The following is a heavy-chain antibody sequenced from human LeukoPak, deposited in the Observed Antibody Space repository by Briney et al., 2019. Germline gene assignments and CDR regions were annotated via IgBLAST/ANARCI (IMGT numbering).Heavy chain of an antibody. V-gene: IGHV1-2*02. J-gene: IGHJ4*02. D-gene: IGHD6-6*01. CDR2: INPNSGGT. CDR1: GYTFTGYY. Sequence: ASVKVSCKASGYTFTGYYMHWVRQAPGQGLEWMGWINPNSGGTNYALKFQGRVTMTKDTSISTAYMELSRLRSDDTAVYYCARAQLGVGYFDYWGQGTLVTVSS. CDR3: ARAQLGVGYFDY.